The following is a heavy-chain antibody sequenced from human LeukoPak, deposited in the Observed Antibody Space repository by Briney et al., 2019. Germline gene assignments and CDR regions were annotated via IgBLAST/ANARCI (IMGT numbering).Heavy chain of an antibody. D-gene: IGHD3-22*01. CDR2: INWNGDST. V-gene: IGHV3-20*04. J-gene: IGHJ4*02. CDR1: GFSFDDYG. Sequence: AGALRLSCAASGFSFDDYGLTWVREAPGKGLEWVSGINWNGDSTDYADSMKGRFTISRDNAKNSLYLQMNSLRAENTALYYCARDLRVVITGSFDSWGQGTLVTVSS. CDR3: ARDLRVVITGSFDS.